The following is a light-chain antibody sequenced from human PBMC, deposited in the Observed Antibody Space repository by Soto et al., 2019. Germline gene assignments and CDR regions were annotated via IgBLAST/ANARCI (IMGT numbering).Light chain of an antibody. Sequence: DIQMTQSPSSLSASVGDRVTITCRASQSIRSYLNWYHQKPGQTPQLLIYGASNLQSGAPSRFTGSGSGTHFTLTIISLQTEDCATYYCQQSYTHPNTFGQGTKLEIK. V-gene: IGKV1-39*01. CDR3: QQSYTHPNT. CDR1: QSIRSY. CDR2: GAS. J-gene: IGKJ2*01.